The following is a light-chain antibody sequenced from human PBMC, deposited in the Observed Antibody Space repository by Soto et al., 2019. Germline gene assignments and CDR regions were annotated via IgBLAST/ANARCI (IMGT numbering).Light chain of an antibody. CDR3: QKYDSAPET. V-gene: IGKV1-27*01. CDR1: QGISPY. Sequence: DIQMTQSPSSLSASVGDRVTITCRASQGISPYLAWYQQKPGKVPKVLIYSASTLHSGVPSRFRCSGSWTNFILTISSLQPEDVATYYCQKYDSAPETFGQGTKVEIK. J-gene: IGKJ1*01. CDR2: SAS.